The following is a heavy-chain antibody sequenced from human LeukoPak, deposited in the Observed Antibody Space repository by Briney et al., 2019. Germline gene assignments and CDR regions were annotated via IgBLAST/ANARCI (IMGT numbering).Heavy chain of an antibody. CDR3: ARVSKEFYYGMDV. Sequence: PSETLSLTCTVSGGSISTYYWSWIRQPPGKGLEWIGYIYYSGSTYYNPSLKSRVTISVDTSKNHFSLRLSSVTAADTAVYYCARVSKEFYYGMDVWGQGTTVTVSS. J-gene: IGHJ6*02. V-gene: IGHV4-59*01. D-gene: IGHD3-10*01. CDR2: IYYSGST. CDR1: GGSISTYY.